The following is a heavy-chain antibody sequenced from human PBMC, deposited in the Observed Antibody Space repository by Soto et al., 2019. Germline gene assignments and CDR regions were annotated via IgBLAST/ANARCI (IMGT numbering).Heavy chain of an antibody. V-gene: IGHV4-30-4*01. CDR1: GGTISRGDYY. CDR2: IYYSGST. CDR3: ARVGGFGATTIDY. Sequence: QVQLQESGPGLVKAAQTQSLTCTIAGGTISRGDYYWSWIRQPPGKGLEWIGYIYYSGSTYYHPTLKSRVTISVDTSKYQFSQKLSSVTAAETAVYYCARVGGFGATTIDYWGQGTLVTVCS. J-gene: IGHJ4*02. D-gene: IGHD3-10*01.